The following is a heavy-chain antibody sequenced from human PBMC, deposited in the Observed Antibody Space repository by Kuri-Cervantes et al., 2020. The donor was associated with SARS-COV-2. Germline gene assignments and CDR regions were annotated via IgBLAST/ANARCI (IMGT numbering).Heavy chain of an antibody. D-gene: IGHD2-21*02. CDR3: ARGVTAMY. J-gene: IGHJ4*02. CDR1: GGTFSSYA. Sequence: ASVKVSCKASGGTFSSYAISWVRQAPGQGLEWMGIINPSGGSTSYAQKFQGRVTMTRDTSTSTVYMELSSLRSEDTAVYYCARGVTAMYWGQGTLVTVSS. CDR2: INPSGGST. V-gene: IGHV1-46*01.